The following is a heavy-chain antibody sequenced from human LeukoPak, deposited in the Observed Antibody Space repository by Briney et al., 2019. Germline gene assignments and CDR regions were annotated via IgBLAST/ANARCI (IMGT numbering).Heavy chain of an antibody. V-gene: IGHV3-7*04. J-gene: IGHJ3*02. CDR2: INRDGGQR. CDR1: GFTLSGYW. D-gene: IGHD3-22*01. CDR3: ARDISPDDYFDSHKCYYDAFDI. Sequence: GGSLRLSCAASGFTLSGYWMTWVRQGPGKGLEWVANINRDGGQRSYVDSVKGRFAISRDNAKNSLYLQMSSLKTEDTAVYYCARDISPDDYFDSHKCYYDAFDIWGQGTVHSVSS.